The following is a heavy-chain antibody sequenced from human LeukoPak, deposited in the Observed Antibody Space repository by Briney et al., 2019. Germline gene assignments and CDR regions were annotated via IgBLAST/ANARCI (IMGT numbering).Heavy chain of an antibody. CDR2: INPNSGGT. CDR1: GYTFTGYY. CDR3: AREGGYGDCALGYYYYGMDV. J-gene: IGHJ6*02. V-gene: IGHV1-2*02. Sequence: ASVKVSCKASGYTFTGYYMHWVRQAPGQGLEWMGWINPNSGGTNYAQKFQGRVTMTRDTSISTAYMELSRLGSDDTAVYYCAREGGYGDCALGYYYYGMDVWGQGTTVTVSS. D-gene: IGHD4-17*01.